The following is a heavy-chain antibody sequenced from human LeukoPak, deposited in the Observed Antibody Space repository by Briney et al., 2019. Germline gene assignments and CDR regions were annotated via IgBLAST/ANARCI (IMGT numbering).Heavy chain of an antibody. Sequence: PGGSLRLSCTASGFTFGDYAMSWFRQAPGKGLEWVGFIRSKAYGGTTEYAASVKGRFTISRDDSKSIAYLQMNSLKTEDTAVYYCTRDRFLSMIVVVGGVPYFDYWGQGTLVTVSS. CDR3: TRDRFLSMIVVVGGVPYFDY. V-gene: IGHV3-49*03. D-gene: IGHD3-22*01. CDR2: IRSKAYGGTT. CDR1: GFTFGDYA. J-gene: IGHJ4*02.